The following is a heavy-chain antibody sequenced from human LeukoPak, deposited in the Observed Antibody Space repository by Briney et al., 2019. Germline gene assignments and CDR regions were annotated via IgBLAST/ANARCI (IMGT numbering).Heavy chain of an antibody. V-gene: IGHV3-30*18. D-gene: IGHD3-3*01. CDR1: GFTFSSYG. CDR2: ISYDGSNK. J-gene: IGHJ6*02. Sequence: PGGSLRLSCAASGFTFSSYGMHWVRQAPGKGLEWVAVISYDGSNKYYADSVKGRFTISRDNSKNTLYLQMNSLRAEDTAVYYCAEDELRFLEWLLSRMDVWGQGTTVTVSS. CDR3: AEDELRFLEWLLSRMDV.